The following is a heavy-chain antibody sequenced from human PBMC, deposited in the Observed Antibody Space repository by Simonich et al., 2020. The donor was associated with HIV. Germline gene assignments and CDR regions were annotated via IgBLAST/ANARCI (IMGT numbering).Heavy chain of an antibody. CDR1: GYSISSGYY. Sequence: QVQLQESGPGLVKPSETLSLTCSVSGYSISSGYYWGWSRQPPGKGLEWIGSIYLGGSTYYNPYLKSRVTISVDTSKNQFSLKMSSLTAADTAVYYCYGDYGEYYFDHWSQGTLVTVSS. V-gene: IGHV4-38-2*01. CDR3: YGDYGEYYFDH. D-gene: IGHD4-17*01. CDR2: IYLGGST. J-gene: IGHJ4*02.